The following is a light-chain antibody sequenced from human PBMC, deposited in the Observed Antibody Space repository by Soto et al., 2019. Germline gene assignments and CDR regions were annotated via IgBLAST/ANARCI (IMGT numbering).Light chain of an antibody. CDR1: NSDIGAYDY. Sequence: QSVLTQPASVSGSPGQSITISGSGTNSDIGAYDYVSWYQQHPGKPPKLIIYNVNNRPSGVCFRFSGSKSANTASLTISGLQTEDEADYYCLSHTTRRIYVFGPGTKVTVL. CDR2: NVN. V-gene: IGLV2-14*03. CDR3: LSHTTRRIYV. J-gene: IGLJ1*01.